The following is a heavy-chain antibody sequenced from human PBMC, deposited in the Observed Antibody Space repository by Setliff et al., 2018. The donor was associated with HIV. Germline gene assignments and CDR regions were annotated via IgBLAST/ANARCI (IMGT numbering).Heavy chain of an antibody. J-gene: IGHJ4*02. CDR3: ARAPSWQRQVDF. D-gene: IGHD6-25*01. V-gene: IGHV3-30*09. CDR2: ISYDGNYK. CDR1: GFTFGDYA. Sequence: GGSLRLSCTASGFTFGDYAMSWVRQAPGKGLEWVAVISYDGNYKYYSDSVKGRFAISRDNSKNTLYLQMDSLRPKDTAAYYCARAPSWQRQVDFWGQGTLVTVSS.